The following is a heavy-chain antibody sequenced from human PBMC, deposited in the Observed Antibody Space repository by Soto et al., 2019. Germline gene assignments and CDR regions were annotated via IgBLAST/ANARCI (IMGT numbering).Heavy chain of an antibody. J-gene: IGHJ4*02. CDR3: ARHRHNYGSVDY. CDR2: IYYSGST. D-gene: IGHD3-10*01. CDR1: GGSISSSSYY. V-gene: IGHV4-39*01. Sequence: QLQLQESGPGLVKPSETLSLTCTVSGGSISSSSYYWGWIRQPPGKGLEWIGHIYYSGSTYYNPSLTSRVTISVDTAKNQFSLKLSSVTAADTAVYYCARHRHNYGSVDYWGQGTLVTVSS.